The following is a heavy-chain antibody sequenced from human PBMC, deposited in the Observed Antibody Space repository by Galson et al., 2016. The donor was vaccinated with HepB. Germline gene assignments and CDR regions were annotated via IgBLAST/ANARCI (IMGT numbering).Heavy chain of an antibody. D-gene: IGHD6-6*01. CDR1: GFTFSNYW. CDR2: IMLDGSEV. V-gene: IGHV3-7*01. J-gene: IGHJ4*02. CDR3: ARGREYSSLFYFDY. Sequence: SLRLSCAASGFTFSNYWMSWVRQAPGKGLEWVANIMLDGSEVYYVDSVKGRFTIPRDNARNFPYLQMNSLGAEDTAVYYCARGREYSSLFYFDYWGQGTLVTVSS.